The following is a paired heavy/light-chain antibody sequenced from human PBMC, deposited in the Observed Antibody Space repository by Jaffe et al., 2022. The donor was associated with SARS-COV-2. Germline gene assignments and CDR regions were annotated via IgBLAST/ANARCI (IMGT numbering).Heavy chain of an antibody. Sequence: QVQLVQSGAEVKKPGASVKVSCKASGFTFTRYYMHWVRQAPGQGLEWMGIINLSTGSATYAQNFQGRVTMTRDTSTSTVYMELSSLRSEDTAMYYCGGDPLGQWLTNWGQGTLVTVSS. J-gene: IGHJ4*02. CDR1: GFTFTRYY. V-gene: IGHV1-46*01. CDR3: GGDPLGQWLTN. CDR2: INLSTGSA. D-gene: IGHD6-19*01.
Light chain of an antibody. CDR3: QQYYTTPRT. CDR1: QSVLYSSNNKNY. Sequence: DIVMTQSPDSLAVSLGERATINCKSSQSVLYSSNNKNYLAWYQQKPGQPPKLLIYWASTRESGVPDRFSGSGSGTDFTLTISSLQAEDVAVYYCQQYYTTPRTFGQGTKVGIK. V-gene: IGKV4-1*01. J-gene: IGKJ1*01. CDR2: WAS.